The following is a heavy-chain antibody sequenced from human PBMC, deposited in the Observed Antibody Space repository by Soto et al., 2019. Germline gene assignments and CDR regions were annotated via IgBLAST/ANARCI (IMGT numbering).Heavy chain of an antibody. V-gene: IGHV3-30*18. CDR2: ISYDGSSK. Sequence: GGSLRLSCAASGFTFSSYGMHWVRQAPGKGLEWVAVISYDGSSKYYADSVKGRFTISRDNSKNTLYLQMNSLRAEDTAVYYCAKAPSSSWADAFDIWGQGTMVTVSS. J-gene: IGHJ3*02. CDR1: GFTFSSYG. D-gene: IGHD6-13*01. CDR3: AKAPSSSWADAFDI.